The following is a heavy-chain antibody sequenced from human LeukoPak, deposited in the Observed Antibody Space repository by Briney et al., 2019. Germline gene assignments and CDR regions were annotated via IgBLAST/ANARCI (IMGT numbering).Heavy chain of an antibody. CDR2: IYYSGST. J-gene: IGHJ4*02. V-gene: IGHV4-61*03. CDR3: ARVGMLYDILTGYSPYYFDY. Sequence: SETLSLTCTASGGSISSGGYYWSWIRQHPGKGLEWIGYIYYSGSTNYNPSLKSRVTISVHTPKNHFSLRLSSVTAADTAVYYCARVGMLYDILTGYSPYYFDYWGQGTLVTVSS. CDR1: GGSISSGGYY. D-gene: IGHD3-9*01.